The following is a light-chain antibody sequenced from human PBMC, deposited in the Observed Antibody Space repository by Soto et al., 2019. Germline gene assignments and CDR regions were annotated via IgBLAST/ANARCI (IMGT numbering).Light chain of an antibody. J-gene: IGKJ4*01. V-gene: IGKV3-20*01. CDR1: QSVSSSY. CDR2: GAS. CDR3: HQYNSSPLT. Sequence: EIVVTQSPGTLSLSPGERATLSCRASQSVSSSYLAWYQQKPGQAPRLLIYGASSRASGIPDRFSGSGSGTDLTLTISRLEPEDFAVYYCHQYNSSPLTFGGGTKVEIK.